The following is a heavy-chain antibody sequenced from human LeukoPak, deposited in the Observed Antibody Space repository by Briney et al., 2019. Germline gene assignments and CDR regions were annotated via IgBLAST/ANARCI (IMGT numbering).Heavy chain of an antibody. D-gene: IGHD5-12*01. CDR1: GGSISTYY. V-gene: IGHV4-59*01. Sequence: SETLSLTCTVSGGSISTYYWSWIRQPPGNGLEWIGYVTYIGSTNYNPSLKSRVTISVDTSKNQFSLKLSSVTAADTGVYYCARGRATDYWGQGTLVTVSS. CDR2: VTYIGST. J-gene: IGHJ4*02. CDR3: ARGRATDY.